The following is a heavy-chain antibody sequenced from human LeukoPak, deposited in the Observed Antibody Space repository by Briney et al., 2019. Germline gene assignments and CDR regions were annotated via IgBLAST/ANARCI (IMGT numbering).Heavy chain of an antibody. CDR1: GFTFSGSA. Sequence: PGGSLRLSCAASGFTFSGSAMHWVRQASGKGLEWVGRIRSKANSYATAHAASVKGRFTISRDDSKNTAYLQMNSLKTEDTAVYYCTSRLPDVDYWGQGTLVTVSS. CDR2: IRSKANSYAT. V-gene: IGHV3-73*01. J-gene: IGHJ4*02. CDR3: TSRLPDVDY.